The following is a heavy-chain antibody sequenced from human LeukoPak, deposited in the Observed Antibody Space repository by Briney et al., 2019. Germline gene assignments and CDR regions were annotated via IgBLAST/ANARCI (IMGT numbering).Heavy chain of an antibody. Sequence: PGGSLRFSCAASGFTFSSYSMNWVRQAPGKGLEWVSSISSSSSYIYYADSVKGRFTISRDNAKNSLYLQMNSLRAEDTAVYYCARDTLMVRGVTRYWGQGTLVTVSS. CDR1: GFTFSSYS. J-gene: IGHJ4*02. D-gene: IGHD3-10*01. CDR2: ISSSSSYI. V-gene: IGHV3-21*01. CDR3: ARDTLMVRGVTRY.